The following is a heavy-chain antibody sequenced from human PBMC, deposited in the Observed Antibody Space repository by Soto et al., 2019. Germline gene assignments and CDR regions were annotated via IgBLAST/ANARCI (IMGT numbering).Heavy chain of an antibody. V-gene: IGHV3-33*01. CDR3: ARDLWGYSSSRYGCDY. D-gene: IGHD6-13*01. J-gene: IGHJ4*02. Sequence: QVQLVESGGGVVQPGRSLRLSCAASGFTFSSYGMHWVRQAPGKGLEWVAVIWYDGSNKYYADSVKGRFTISRDNSKNTLYLQMNSLRAEVTAVYYCARDLWGYSSSRYGCDYWGQGTLVTVSS. CDR1: GFTFSSYG. CDR2: IWYDGSNK.